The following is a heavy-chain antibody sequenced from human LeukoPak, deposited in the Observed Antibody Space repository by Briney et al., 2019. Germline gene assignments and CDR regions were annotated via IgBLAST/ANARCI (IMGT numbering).Heavy chain of an antibody. V-gene: IGHV3-21*01. CDR3: ARGATDTTRWFDP. J-gene: IGHJ5*02. Sequence: GGSLRLSCEASGFNFNTYSMAWVRQAPGKGLEWVSIISRASESIFYADSVKGRFTISRDNAKDSLYLQMNGLRAEDTAAYYCARGATDTTRWFDPWGQGTLVTVSS. CDR2: ISRASESI. CDR1: GFNFNTYS. D-gene: IGHD1-7*01.